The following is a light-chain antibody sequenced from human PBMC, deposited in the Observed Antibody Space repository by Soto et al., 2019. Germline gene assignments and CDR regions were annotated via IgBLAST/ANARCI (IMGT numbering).Light chain of an antibody. Sequence: QSVLTQPPSVSGAPGQRVTISCTGSSSNIGAGYDVHWYQQLPGTAPKLLIYGNSNRPSGVPDRFSGSKSGTSASLAITGRQAEDEADYCRQSYDSRLSGVVFGGGTKLTVL. CDR1: SSNIGAGYD. J-gene: IGLJ2*01. CDR3: QSYDSRLSGVV. CDR2: GNS. V-gene: IGLV1-40*01.